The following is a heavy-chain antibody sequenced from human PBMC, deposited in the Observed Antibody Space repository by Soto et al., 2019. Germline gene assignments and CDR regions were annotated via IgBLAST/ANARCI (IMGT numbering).Heavy chain of an antibody. J-gene: IGHJ5*02. D-gene: IGHD2-15*01. CDR1: GFSLSTSGVG. CDR3: AHSPHSAADNWCDP. Sequence: SGPTLVNPTQTLTLTCTFSGFSLSTSGVGVGWIRQPPGKALEWLALIYWDDDKRYSPSLKSRLTITKDTTKNQVVLTMTNMDPVHTATYSWAHSPHSAADNWCDPWGQGTLVTVSS. V-gene: IGHV2-5*02. CDR2: IYWDDDK.